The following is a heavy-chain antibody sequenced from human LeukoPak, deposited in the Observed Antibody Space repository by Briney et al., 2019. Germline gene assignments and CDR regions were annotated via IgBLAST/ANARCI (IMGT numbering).Heavy chain of an antibody. CDR2: IIPIFGTA. CDR1: GGTFSSYA. J-gene: IGHJ1*01. V-gene: IGHV1-69*13. Sequence: ASVKVSCKASGGTFSSYAISWVRQAPGQGLEWMGGIIPIFGTANYAQKFQGRVTITADESTSTAYMELSSPRSEDTAVYYCARGYGYCSGGSCYSEYFQHWGQGTLVTVSS. D-gene: IGHD2-15*01. CDR3: ARGYGYCSGGSCYSEYFQH.